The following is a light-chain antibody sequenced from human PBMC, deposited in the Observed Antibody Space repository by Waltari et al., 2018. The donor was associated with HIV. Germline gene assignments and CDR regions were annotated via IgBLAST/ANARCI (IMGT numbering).Light chain of an antibody. Sequence: DIVMTQSPDSLAVSLGERATINCKSSQSVMYSSNNKNYLAWYQQKPGQPPKLLIYWASSREYGVPDRFSGSGSGTDFTLTISSLQAEDVAVYYCQQYYITPKTFGQGTEVEIK. V-gene: IGKV4-1*01. J-gene: IGKJ1*01. CDR1: QSVMYSSNNKNY. CDR3: QQYYITPKT. CDR2: WAS.